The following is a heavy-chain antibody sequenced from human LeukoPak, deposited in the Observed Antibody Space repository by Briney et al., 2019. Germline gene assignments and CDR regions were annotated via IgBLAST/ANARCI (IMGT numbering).Heavy chain of an antibody. V-gene: IGHV1-8*01. CDR3: ARGHDYSTPDY. Sequence: ASVKVSCKASGYAFTSYDINWVRQATGQGLEWMGWMNPNSGNTGYAQKFQGRVTITRNTSISTAYMELSSLRSEDTAVYYCARGHDYSTPDYWGQGTLVTVSS. CDR1: GYAFTSYD. CDR2: MNPNSGNT. D-gene: IGHD4-11*01. J-gene: IGHJ4*02.